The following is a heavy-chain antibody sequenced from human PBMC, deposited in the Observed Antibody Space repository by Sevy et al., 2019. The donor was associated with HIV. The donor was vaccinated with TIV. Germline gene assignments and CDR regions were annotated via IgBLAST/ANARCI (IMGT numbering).Heavy chain of an antibody. Sequence: GGSLRLSCAAPGFTFNTYAMHWVRQAPGKGLEWVAVISYDGSTKYYADSVKCRFTLSRDNSKNTLYQQMNSLRVEDTAVYYCARDGGYTVNGDRGGYWGHGPLVTVSS. J-gene: IGHJ4*01. CDR3: ARDGGYTVNGDRGGY. D-gene: IGHD6-13*01. CDR2: ISYDGSTK. CDR1: GFTFNTYA. V-gene: IGHV3-30-3*01.